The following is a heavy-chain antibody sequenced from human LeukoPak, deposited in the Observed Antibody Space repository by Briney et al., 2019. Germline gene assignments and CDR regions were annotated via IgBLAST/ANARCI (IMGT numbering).Heavy chain of an antibody. CDR3: ARDSEYYDILTGLAGYFQH. Sequence: GGSLRLSCAASGFTFSSYWMSWVRQAPGKGLGWVANIKQDGSEKYYVDSVKGRFTISRDNAKNSLYLQMNSLRAEDTAVYYCARDSEYYDILTGLAGYFQHWGQGTLVTVSS. CDR1: GFTFSSYW. D-gene: IGHD3-9*01. V-gene: IGHV3-7*01. J-gene: IGHJ1*01. CDR2: IKQDGSEK.